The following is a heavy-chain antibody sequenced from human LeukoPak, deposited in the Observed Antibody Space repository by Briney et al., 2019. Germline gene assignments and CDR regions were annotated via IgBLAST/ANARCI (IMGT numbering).Heavy chain of an antibody. Sequence: ASVKVSCKASGDTFTSYGISWVRQAPGQGLEWMGWISAYNGNTNYAQKLQGRVTMTTDTSTSTAYMELRSLRSDDTAVYYCARASRHDYLAHLFDYWGQGTLVTVSS. CDR2: ISAYNGNT. V-gene: IGHV1-18*01. J-gene: IGHJ4*02. CDR1: GDTFTSYG. CDR3: ARASRHDYLAHLFDY. D-gene: IGHD4-11*01.